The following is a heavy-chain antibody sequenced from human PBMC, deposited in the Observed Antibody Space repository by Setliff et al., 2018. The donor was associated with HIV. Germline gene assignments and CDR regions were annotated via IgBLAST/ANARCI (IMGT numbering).Heavy chain of an antibody. CDR3: AENLFSSRWSPLDS. D-gene: IGHD6-13*01. CDR2: IRYDESDK. V-gene: IGHV3-30*02. J-gene: IGHJ4*02. CDR1: GFTFSNSG. Sequence: PGGSLRLSCAASGFTFSNSGMHWVRQAPGKGLEWVTFIRYDESDKDYADSVKGRFTISRDNSKDTLYLQMNRLRSEDTAVYYCAENLFSSRWSPLDSWGQGTLVTVSS.